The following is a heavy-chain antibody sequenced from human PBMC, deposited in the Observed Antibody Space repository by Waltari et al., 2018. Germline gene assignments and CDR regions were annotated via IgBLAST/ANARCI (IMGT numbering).Heavy chain of an antibody. CDR2: ISYSGAT. V-gene: IGHV4-39*01. D-gene: IGHD3-16*01. CDR1: GGSITSSRHY. CDR3: ATYVGASVGTAAFDV. J-gene: IGHJ3*01. Sequence: QLHLQESGPGLVKTSATLSLTCSVSGGSITSSRHYWGWIRQPPGKGLEWTGTISYSGATYYNPSLRSRVTISLDTSKNQFSLKLNSVTAADTAVYYCATYVGASVGTAAFDVWGQGTMVTVSS.